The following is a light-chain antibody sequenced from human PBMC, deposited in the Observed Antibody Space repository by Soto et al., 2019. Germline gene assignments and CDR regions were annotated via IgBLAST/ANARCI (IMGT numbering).Light chain of an antibody. CDR2: EVS. CDR1: SSDVGSYNR. CDR3: SLYTSSSTFV. J-gene: IGLJ2*01. V-gene: IGLV2-18*01. Sequence: QPVLTQPPSVSGSPGQSVTISCTGTSSDVGSYNRVSWYQQPPGTAPKLMIYEVSNRPSGVPDRFSGSKSGNTASLTISGLHAEDEADYYCSLYTSSSTFVFGEGTKLTVL.